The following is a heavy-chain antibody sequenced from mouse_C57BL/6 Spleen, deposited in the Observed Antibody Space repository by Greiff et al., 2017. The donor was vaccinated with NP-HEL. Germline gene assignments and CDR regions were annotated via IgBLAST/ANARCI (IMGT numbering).Heavy chain of an antibody. V-gene: IGHV5-4*01. CDR3: ARDSEVTTRFAY. Sequence: EVKLMESGGGLVKPGGSLKLSCAASGFTFSSYAMSWVRQTPEKRLEWVATISDGGSYTYYPDNVKGRFTISRDNAKNNLYLQMSHLKSEDTAMYYCARDSEVTTRFAYWGQGTLVTVSA. J-gene: IGHJ3*01. D-gene: IGHD2-2*01. CDR1: GFTFSSYA. CDR2: ISDGGSYT.